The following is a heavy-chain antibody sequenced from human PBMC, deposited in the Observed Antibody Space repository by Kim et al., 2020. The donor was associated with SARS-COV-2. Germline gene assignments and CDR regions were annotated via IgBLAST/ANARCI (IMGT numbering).Heavy chain of an antibody. CDR1: GYTFTSYY. Sequence: ASVKVSCKASGYTFTSYYMHWVRQAPGQGLEWMGIINPSGGSTSYAQKFQGRVTMTRDTSTSTVYMELSSLRSEDTAVYYCARAPITMIVVVITHETDHFDYWGQGTLVTVSS. CDR3: ARAPITMIVVVITHETDHFDY. CDR2: INPSGGST. D-gene: IGHD3-22*01. J-gene: IGHJ4*02. V-gene: IGHV1-46*01.